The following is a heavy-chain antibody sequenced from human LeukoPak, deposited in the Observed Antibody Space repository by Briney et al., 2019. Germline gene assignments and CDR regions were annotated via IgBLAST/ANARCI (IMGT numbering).Heavy chain of an antibody. Sequence: ASVKVSCKASGYTFTSYGISWVRQAPGQGLEWMGWISAYNGNTNYAQKLQGRVTMTTDTSTSTAYMELRSPRSDDTAVYYCARYPITSFYYYYMDVWGKGTTVTVSS. D-gene: IGHD2-2*01. J-gene: IGHJ6*03. V-gene: IGHV1-18*01. CDR2: ISAYNGNT. CDR1: GYTFTSYG. CDR3: ARYPITSFYYYYMDV.